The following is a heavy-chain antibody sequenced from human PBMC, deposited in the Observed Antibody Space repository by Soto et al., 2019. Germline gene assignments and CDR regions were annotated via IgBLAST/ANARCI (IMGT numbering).Heavy chain of an antibody. D-gene: IGHD3-10*01. V-gene: IGHV4-34*01. Sequence: QVQLQQWGAGLLKPSETLSLTCAVYGGSFSGYYWSWIRQPPGKGLEWIGEINHRGSTNYNPSLKSRVTISVDTSKNQFSLKLSSVTAADTAVYYCARYRGGYYGSGRKAYYFDYWGQGTLVTVSS. CDR2: INHRGST. CDR3: ARYRGGYYGSGRKAYYFDY. J-gene: IGHJ4*02. CDR1: GGSFSGYY.